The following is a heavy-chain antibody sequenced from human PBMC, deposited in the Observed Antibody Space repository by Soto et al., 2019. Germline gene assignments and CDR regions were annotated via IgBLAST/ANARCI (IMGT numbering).Heavy chain of an antibody. CDR1: GGTFGSYA. CDR3: ASAHPLGVVVVVAPYSNYYYYGMDV. CDR2: IIPIFGTA. V-gene: IGHV1-69*13. D-gene: IGHD2-15*01. J-gene: IGHJ6*02. Sequence: GASVKVSCKASGGTFGSYAISWVRQAPGQGLEWMGGIIPIFGTANYAQKFQGRVTITADESTSTAYMELSSLRSEDTAVYYCASAHPLGVVVVVAPYSNYYYYGMDVWGQGTTVTVSS.